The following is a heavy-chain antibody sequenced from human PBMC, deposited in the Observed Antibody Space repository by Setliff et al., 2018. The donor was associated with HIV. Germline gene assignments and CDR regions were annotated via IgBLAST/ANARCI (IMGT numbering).Heavy chain of an antibody. CDR3: ARDDSSGWHFYYYYGMDV. CDR1: GYSISSGYY. J-gene: IGHJ6*01. V-gene: IGHV4-38-2*02. Sequence: SETLSLTCTVSGYSISSGYYWGWIRQPPGKGLEWIGSIYHSGSTYYNPSLKSRVTISVDTSKNQFSLKLSSVTAADTAVYYCARDDSSGWHFYYYYGMDVWG. CDR2: IYHSGST. D-gene: IGHD6-19*01.